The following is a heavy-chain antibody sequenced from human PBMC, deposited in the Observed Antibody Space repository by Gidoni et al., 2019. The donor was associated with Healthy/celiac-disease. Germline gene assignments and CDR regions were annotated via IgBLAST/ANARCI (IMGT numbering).Heavy chain of an antibody. V-gene: IGHV3-21*01. Sequence: EVQLVESGGGLVKPGGSLRLSCAASGFTFSRYSLNWVRQAPGKGLAWVSSISSSSSYIYYADSVKGRFTISRDNAKNSLYLQMNSLRAEDTAVYYCASIGTVVIALGYWYFDLWGRGTLVTVSS. CDR3: ASIGTVVIALGYWYFDL. D-gene: IGHD2-21*01. J-gene: IGHJ2*01. CDR2: ISSSSSYI. CDR1: GFTFSRYS.